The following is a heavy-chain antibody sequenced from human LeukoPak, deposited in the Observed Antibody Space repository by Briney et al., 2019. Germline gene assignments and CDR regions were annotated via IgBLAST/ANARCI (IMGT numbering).Heavy chain of an antibody. CDR2: IYSGGST. CDR3: ARDLLTAHYDFWSGYYGPRGYDYYYGMDV. CDR1: GFTVSSNY. J-gene: IGHJ6*02. Sequence: GGPLRLSCAASGFTVSSNYMSWVRQAPGKGLEWVSVIYSGGSTYYADSVKGRFTISRDNSKNTLYLQMNSLRAEDTAVYYCARDLLTAHYDFWSGYYGPRGYDYYYGMDVWGQGTTVTVSS. V-gene: IGHV3-66*01. D-gene: IGHD3-3*01.